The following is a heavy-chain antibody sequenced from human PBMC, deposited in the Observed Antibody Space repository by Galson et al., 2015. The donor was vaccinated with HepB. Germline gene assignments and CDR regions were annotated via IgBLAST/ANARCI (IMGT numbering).Heavy chain of an antibody. D-gene: IGHD4-17*01. CDR1: GFTFSSYT. J-gene: IGHJ4*02. CDR3: ARERGSGRMLTVTSRFDY. V-gene: IGHV3-30-3*01. CDR2: ISYDGSNK. Sequence: SLRLSCAASGFTFSSYTMHWVRQAPGKGLEWVAVISYDGSNKYYADSVKGRFTISRDNSKNTLFLQMKSLRAEDTAVYYCARERGSGRMLTVTSRFDYWGQGTLVTVSS.